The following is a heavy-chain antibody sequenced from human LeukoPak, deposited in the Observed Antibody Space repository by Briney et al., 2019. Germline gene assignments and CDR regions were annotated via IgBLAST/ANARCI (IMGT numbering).Heavy chain of an antibody. J-gene: IGHJ4*02. D-gene: IGHD3-3*02. CDR3: ARDSFLEWLFPERADY. CDR1: GGTFSSYA. V-gene: IGHV1-69*04. Sequence: GASVKVSCKASGGTFSSYAISWVRQAPGQGLEWMGRIIPILGIANYAQKFQGRVTITADKSTSTAYMELSSLRSEDTAVYYCARDSFLEWLFPERADYWGQGTLVTVSS. CDR2: IIPILGIA.